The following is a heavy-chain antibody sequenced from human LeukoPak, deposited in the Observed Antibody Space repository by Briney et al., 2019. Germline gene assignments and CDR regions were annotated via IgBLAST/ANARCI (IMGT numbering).Heavy chain of an antibody. D-gene: IGHD4/OR15-4a*01. Sequence: SETLSLTCTASAASISSSSHHWGWIRQSPGKGLEWIGSVYYGRTTYYSPSLDSGVTISLDTSANQFSLQLNSVTAADTAVYYCVRHDGRGGATMGAFDSWGQGSLVTVSS. V-gene: IGHV4-39*01. CDR1: AASISSSSHH. J-gene: IGHJ5*01. CDR2: VYYGRTT. CDR3: VRHDGRGGATMGAFDS.